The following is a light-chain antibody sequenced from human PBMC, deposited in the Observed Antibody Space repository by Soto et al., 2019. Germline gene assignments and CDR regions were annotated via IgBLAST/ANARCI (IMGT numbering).Light chain of an antibody. CDR2: SNA. Sequence: QSVLTQPPSASGTPGQRVTIPCSGRTSTIGSYTVKWYQQLPGTAPKLLIYSNAQRPSGVPDRISGSKSGTSASLAISGLQSEDEADYYCAAWDDSLNGVVFGGGTKLTVL. V-gene: IGLV1-44*01. J-gene: IGLJ2*01. CDR1: TSTIGSYT. CDR3: AAWDDSLNGVV.